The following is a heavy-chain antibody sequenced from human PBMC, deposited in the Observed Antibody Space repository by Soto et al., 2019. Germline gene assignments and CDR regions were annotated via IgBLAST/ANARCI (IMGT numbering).Heavy chain of an antibody. CDR3: ARAVVVAADFDY. J-gene: IGHJ4*02. V-gene: IGHV1-3*05. D-gene: IGHD2-15*01. Sequence: QVQLMQSGAEEKKPGASVKVSCKASGYTFTGYAMHWVRQAPGQRLEWMGWINAGNGNTKYSQKFQGRVTITRDTSASTAYMELSSLRSEDTAVYYCARAVVVAADFDYWGQGTLVTVSS. CDR2: INAGNGNT. CDR1: GYTFTGYA.